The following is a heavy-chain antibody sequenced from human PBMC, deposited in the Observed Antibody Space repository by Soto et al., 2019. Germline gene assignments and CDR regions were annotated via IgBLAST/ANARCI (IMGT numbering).Heavy chain of an antibody. Sequence: GESLKISCKGSGYSFTCYWISWVRQMPGKGLEWMGRIDPSDSYTDYSPSFQGHVTISADKSISTAYLQWSSLKASDTAMYYCARHESVAVAGTDYWGQGTLVTVSS. V-gene: IGHV5-10-1*01. CDR2: IDPSDSYT. J-gene: IGHJ4*02. CDR3: ARHESVAVAGTDY. D-gene: IGHD6-19*01. CDR1: GYSFTCYW.